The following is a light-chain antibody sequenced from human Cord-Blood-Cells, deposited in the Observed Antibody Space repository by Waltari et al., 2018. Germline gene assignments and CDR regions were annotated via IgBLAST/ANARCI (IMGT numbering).Light chain of an antibody. CDR1: SSDVGGYIY. J-gene: IGLJ1*01. V-gene: IGLV2-14*01. Sequence: QSALTQPASVSGSPGQSITISCTGTSSDVGGYIYVSWYQQHPGKAPKLMIYDVINRPSGVSNRFSGSKSGNTASLTISGLQAEDEADYYCSSYTSSSTLGVFGTGTKVTVL. CDR2: DVI. CDR3: SSYTSSSTLGV.